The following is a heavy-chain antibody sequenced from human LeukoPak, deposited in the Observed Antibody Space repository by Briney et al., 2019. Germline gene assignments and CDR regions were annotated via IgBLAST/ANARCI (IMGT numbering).Heavy chain of an antibody. J-gene: IGHJ4*02. D-gene: IGHD5-24*01. CDR3: TRGDGFVYF. Sequence: SETLSLTCTVSGGSISGYYWSWIRQPPGKGLQWIGYIYYTGSTNYNPSLKSRVTISVDTSKNQFSLNLSSVTAADTAVYYCTRGDGFVYFWGQGTLVTVSS. V-gene: IGHV4-59*01. CDR2: IYYTGST. CDR1: GGSISGYY.